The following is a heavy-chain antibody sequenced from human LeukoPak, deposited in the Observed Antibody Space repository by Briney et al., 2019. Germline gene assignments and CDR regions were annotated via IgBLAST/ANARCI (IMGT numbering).Heavy chain of an antibody. D-gene: IGHD3-3*01. V-gene: IGHV4-4*07. CDR1: GGSISSYY. Sequence: SETLSLTCTVSGGSISSYYWSWIRQPAGKGLEWIGRIYTSGSTNYNPSLKSRVTMSVDTSKNQFSLKLSSVTAADTAVYYCASHHYDFWSGPAAYYYYMDVWGKGTTVTVSS. CDR2: IYTSGST. J-gene: IGHJ6*03. CDR3: ASHHYDFWSGPAAYYYYMDV.